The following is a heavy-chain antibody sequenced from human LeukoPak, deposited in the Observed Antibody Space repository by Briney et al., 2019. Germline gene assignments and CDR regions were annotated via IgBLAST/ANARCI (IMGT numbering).Heavy chain of an antibody. CDR3: ARGARYYYYYMDV. V-gene: IGHV3-48*04. CDR1: GFTFSSYS. CDR2: ISSSGSTI. Sequence: PGGSLRLSCAASGFTFSSYSMNWVRQAPGKGLEWVSYISSSGSTIYYADSVKGRFTISRDNAKNSLYLQMNSLRAEDTAVYYCARGARYYYYYMDVWGKGTTVTISS. J-gene: IGHJ6*03.